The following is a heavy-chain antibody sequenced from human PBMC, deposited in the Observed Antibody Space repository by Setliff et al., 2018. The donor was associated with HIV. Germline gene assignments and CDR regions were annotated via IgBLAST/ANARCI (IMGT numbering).Heavy chain of an antibody. D-gene: IGHD1-26*01. CDR2: ISGHNGYT. J-gene: IGHJ6*03. CDR3: ARDKEPWEGYYKYYSMDV. Sequence: ASVKVSCKASGYTFNDYGISWVRQAPGHGLEWMGWISGHNGYTNYAQKVQDRVTMTTDTSTSTAYMDPSRLTSDDTAVYYCARDKEPWEGYYKYYSMDVWGKGTKVTVSS. V-gene: IGHV1-18*01. CDR1: GYTFNDYG.